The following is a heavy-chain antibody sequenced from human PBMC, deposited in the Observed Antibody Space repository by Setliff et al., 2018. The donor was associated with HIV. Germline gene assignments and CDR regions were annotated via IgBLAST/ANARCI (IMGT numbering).Heavy chain of an antibody. V-gene: IGHV1-69*13. CDR1: GGTFSSYA. Sequence: GASVKVSCKASGGTFSSYAISWVRQAPGQGLEWMGGIIPIFGTANYAQKFQGRVTITADESTSTAYMELSSLRSEDTAVYYRAPIDPFPHDYSNSSFDYWGQGTLVTVSS. J-gene: IGHJ4*02. CDR2: IIPIFGTA. D-gene: IGHD4-4*01. CDR3: APIDPFPHDYSNSSFDY.